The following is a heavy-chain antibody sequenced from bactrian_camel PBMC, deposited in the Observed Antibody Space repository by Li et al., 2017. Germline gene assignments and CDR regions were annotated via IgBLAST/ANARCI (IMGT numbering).Heavy chain of an antibody. CDR1: GLTYLLSC. V-gene: IGHV3-2*01. CDR2: IYTVSRNT. Sequence: VQLVESGGGSVQTGGSLRLSCAASGLTYLLSCMGWFRQAPGKEREAVASIYTVSRNTYYHDSVRGRFTISRGDAKNTMYLQMNNLQPEDTAMYYCAADVGSMSGNCQPNYWGQGTQVTVS. J-gene: IGHJ4*01. CDR3: AADVGSMSGNCQPNY. D-gene: IGHD6*01.